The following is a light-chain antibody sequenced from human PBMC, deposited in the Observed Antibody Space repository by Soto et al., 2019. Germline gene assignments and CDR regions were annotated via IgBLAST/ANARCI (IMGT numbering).Light chain of an antibody. CDR2: AAS. J-gene: IGKJ2*01. V-gene: IGKV1-9*01. CDR3: QQLNSYPHT. Sequence: DIQLTQSPSFLSASVGDRVTITCRASQGISSYLAWYQQRPGKAPKLLIYAASTLQSGVPSRFSGSGSGTEFTRTISSLQPEDFATYYCQQLNSYPHTFGQGTKLEIK. CDR1: QGISSY.